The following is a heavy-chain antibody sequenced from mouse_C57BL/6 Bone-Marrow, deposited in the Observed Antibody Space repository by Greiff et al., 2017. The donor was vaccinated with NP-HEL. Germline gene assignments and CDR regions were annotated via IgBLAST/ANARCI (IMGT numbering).Heavy chain of an antibody. D-gene: IGHD1-1*01. V-gene: IGHV14-4*01. Sequence: EVQLQQPGAELVRPGASVKLSCTASGFTFKDDYMHWVKQRPEQGLEWIGWIDPDDGDTEYASKFQGKATMTVDTSSNTAYLQLSSLTSEDSAVYYCTTWSYGSSYKAMDYWGQGTSVTVSS. CDR2: IDPDDGDT. J-gene: IGHJ4*01. CDR3: TTWSYGSSYKAMDY. CDR1: GFTFKDDY.